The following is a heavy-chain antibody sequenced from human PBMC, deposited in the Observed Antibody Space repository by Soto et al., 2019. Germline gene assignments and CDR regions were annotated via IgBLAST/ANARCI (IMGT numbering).Heavy chain of an antibody. CDR3: ARVSSSTSQGFYYYYMDV. V-gene: IGHV4-59*01. J-gene: IGHJ6*03. D-gene: IGHD2-2*01. CDR2: IYYSGST. Sequence: QVQLQESGPGLVKPSETLSLTCTVSGGSISSYYWSWIRQPPGKGLEWIGYIYYSGSTNYNPSLKSRVTISVDTSKNQFSLKLSSVTAADTAVYYCARVSSSTSQGFYYYYMDVWGKGTTVTVSS. CDR1: GGSISSYY.